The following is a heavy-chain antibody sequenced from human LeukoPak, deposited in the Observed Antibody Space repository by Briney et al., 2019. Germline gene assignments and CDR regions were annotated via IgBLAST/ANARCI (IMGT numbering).Heavy chain of an antibody. J-gene: IGHJ4*02. CDR1: GFTFRSYV. V-gene: IGHV3-74*01. Sequence: GGSLRLSCTASGFTFRSYVFSWVRQAPGKGLVWVARINSDGSTTTYADSVKGRFTISRDNAKNTLYLQMNSLRAEDTAVFYCARAVAGPSHLDYWGQGTLVTVSS. CDR3: ARAVAGPSHLDY. D-gene: IGHD6-19*01. CDR2: INSDGSTT.